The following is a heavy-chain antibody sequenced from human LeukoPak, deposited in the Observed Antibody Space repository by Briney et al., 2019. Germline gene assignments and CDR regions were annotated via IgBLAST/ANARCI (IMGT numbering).Heavy chain of an antibody. CDR3: ANLHRAPPDY. CDR1: GFTFTSYG. CDR2: ISNSGDTT. V-gene: IGHV3-23*01. J-gene: IGHJ4*02. Sequence: GVSLRLSCAASGFTFTSYGMNWVRQAPGKGLEWVSVISNSGDTTHYADSVKGRFTISRDNSKNTLYLQMDSLRAEDTAIYYCANLHRAPPDYWGQGTLVTVSS.